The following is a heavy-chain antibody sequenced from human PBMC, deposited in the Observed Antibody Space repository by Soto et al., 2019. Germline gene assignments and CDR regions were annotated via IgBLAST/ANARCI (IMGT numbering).Heavy chain of an antibody. D-gene: IGHD3-22*01. V-gene: IGHV1-18*01. CDR2: ISAYNGNT. Sequence: VASVKVSCKASGYTFTSYGISWVRQAPEQGLEWMGWISAYNGNTNYAQKIQGRVTMTTDTSTSTAYMELRSLRSDDTAVYYCARVKGSGYHNWFDPWGQGTLVTVSS. J-gene: IGHJ5*02. CDR1: GYTFTSYG. CDR3: ARVKGSGYHNWFDP.